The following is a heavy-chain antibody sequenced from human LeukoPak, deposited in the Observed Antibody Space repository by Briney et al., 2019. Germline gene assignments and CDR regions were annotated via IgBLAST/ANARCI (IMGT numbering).Heavy chain of an antibody. Sequence: SETLSLTCTVSGGSIRSGGYYWSWIRQPPGKGLEWIGYIYHSGSTYYNPSLKSRVTISVDRSKNQFSLKLSSVTAADTAVYYCARGSSSWHLDYWGQGTLVTVSS. CDR3: ARGSSSWHLDY. CDR2: IYHSGST. CDR1: GGSIRSGGYY. J-gene: IGHJ4*02. D-gene: IGHD6-13*01. V-gene: IGHV4-30-2*01.